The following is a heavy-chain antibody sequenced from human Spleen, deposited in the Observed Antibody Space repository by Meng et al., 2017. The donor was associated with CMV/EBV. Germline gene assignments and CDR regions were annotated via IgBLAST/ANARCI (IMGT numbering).Heavy chain of an antibody. D-gene: IGHD2-15*01. Sequence: GGSLRLSCAASGFTFSSYWMSWVRQAPGKGLEWVANIKQDGSEKYYTDSVKGRFTISRDNSKNTLYLQMSSLRIEDTAVYYCTRFLGGRDYFYFYGKDVWGQGTTVTVSS. CDR1: GFTFSSYW. J-gene: IGHJ6*02. CDR3: TRFLGGRDYFYFYGKDV. CDR2: IKQDGSEK. V-gene: IGHV3-7*01.